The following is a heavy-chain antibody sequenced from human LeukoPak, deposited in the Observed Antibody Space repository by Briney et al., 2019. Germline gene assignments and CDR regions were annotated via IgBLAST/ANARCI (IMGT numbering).Heavy chain of an antibody. CDR3: ARPGQWLAFDY. J-gene: IGHJ4*02. Sequence: PSETLSLTCTVSGGSISSSSYYGGWIRQPPGKGLEWIGSIYYSGSTYYNPSLKSRVTISVDTSKNQFSLKLSSVTAADTAVYYCARPGQWLAFDYWGQGTLVTVSS. CDR1: GGSISSSSYY. D-gene: IGHD6-19*01. CDR2: IYYSGST. V-gene: IGHV4-39*01.